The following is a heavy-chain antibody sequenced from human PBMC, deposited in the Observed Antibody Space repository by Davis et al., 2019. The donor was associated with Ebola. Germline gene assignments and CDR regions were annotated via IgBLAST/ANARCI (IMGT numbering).Heavy chain of an antibody. Sequence: KVSCKGSGYSFTSYWIGWVRQMPGKGLEWMGIIYPGDSDTRYSPSFQGQVTISADKSISTAYLQWSSLKASDTAMYYCARQSIRRVRGVISYYYMDVWGKGTTVTVSS. CDR3: ARQSIRRVRGVISYYYMDV. CDR1: GYSFTSYW. V-gene: IGHV5-51*01. J-gene: IGHJ6*03. CDR2: IYPGDSDT. D-gene: IGHD3-10*01.